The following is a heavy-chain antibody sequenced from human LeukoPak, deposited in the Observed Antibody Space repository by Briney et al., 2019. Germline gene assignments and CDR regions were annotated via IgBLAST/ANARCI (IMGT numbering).Heavy chain of an antibody. D-gene: IGHD3-22*01. CDR3: ARAGDPSHYDRRGYYFAF. Sequence: ETLSLTCTVFGGSFSSYYWSWVRQPAGKGLEWIGRIYTTGTSKYNPSLQSRVTMSVDKSKRQFSLNVTSVTAADTAVYYCARAGDPSHYDRRGYYFAFWGQGILVTVPS. CDR1: GGSFSSYY. CDR2: IYTTGTS. J-gene: IGHJ4*02. V-gene: IGHV4-4*07.